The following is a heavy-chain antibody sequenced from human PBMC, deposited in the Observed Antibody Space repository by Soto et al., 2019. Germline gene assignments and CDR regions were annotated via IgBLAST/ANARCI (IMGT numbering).Heavy chain of an antibody. J-gene: IGHJ4*02. D-gene: IGHD3-22*01. CDR3: ARQRLWGTSGYYYFEN. V-gene: IGHV5-51*01. CDR1: GHIFSNYW. Sequence: GESLKISCKGSGHIFSNYWIGWVRQMPGKGLEWMGIIYPGDSDTRYSPSFQGQVTITVDRSINTAYLQWSRLKASDTAIYYCARQRLWGTSGYYYFENWGQGTLVTVSS. CDR2: IYPGDSDT.